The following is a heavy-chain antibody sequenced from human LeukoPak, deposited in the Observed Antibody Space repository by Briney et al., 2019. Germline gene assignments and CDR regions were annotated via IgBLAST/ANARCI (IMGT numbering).Heavy chain of an antibody. J-gene: IGHJ6*02. Sequence: ASVKVSCKASGYTFTGYFLHWVRQATGQGLEWMGWMNPNSGNTGYAQKFQGRVTMTRNTSISTAYMELSSLRSEDTAVYYCARTVGEDLDYYYGMDVWGQGTTVTVSS. D-gene: IGHD1-26*01. CDR2: MNPNSGNT. CDR3: ARTVGEDLDYYYGMDV. V-gene: IGHV1-8*02. CDR1: GYTFTGYF.